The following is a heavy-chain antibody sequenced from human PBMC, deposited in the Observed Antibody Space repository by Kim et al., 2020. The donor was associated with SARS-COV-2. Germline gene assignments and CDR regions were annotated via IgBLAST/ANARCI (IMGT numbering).Heavy chain of an antibody. D-gene: IGHD3-10*01. CDR3: ARGPHYYGSESGWFDP. CDR1: GGSFSNYY. CDR2: INHSGTT. Sequence: SETLSLTCVVYGGSFSNYYWSWIRQPPGKGLEWIGEINHSGTTNYNPSLKSRGTISVDTSKNQFSLKLSSVTAADTAIYYCARGPHYYGSESGWFDPWGQGTLVTVSS. J-gene: IGHJ5*02. V-gene: IGHV4-34*01.